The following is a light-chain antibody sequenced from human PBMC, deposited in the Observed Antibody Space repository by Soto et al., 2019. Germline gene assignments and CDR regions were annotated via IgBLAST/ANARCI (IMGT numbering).Light chain of an antibody. J-gene: IGKJ1*01. CDR3: QQYGDNWT. Sequence: DIQMTQSPSTLSASVGDRVTITCRASQSISSWLAWYQQKPGTAPKLLIYKASTLQSGVPSRFSGSGSGTEFTLTISSLQPDDSATYYCQQYGDNWTFGQGTKVEIK. CDR1: QSISSW. V-gene: IGKV1-5*03. CDR2: KAS.